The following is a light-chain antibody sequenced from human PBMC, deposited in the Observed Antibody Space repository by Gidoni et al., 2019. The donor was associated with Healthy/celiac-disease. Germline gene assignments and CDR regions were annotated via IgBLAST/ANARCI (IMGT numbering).Light chain of an antibody. Sequence: EIVLTQSPGTLSLSPGERATLSCRASQSVSSSYLAWYQQKPGQAPRLLIYGASSRATGIPDRFSGSGSGTDFTLPIRRLEPEDFSVYYCQQYGSSPRTFGQVTKLEIK. V-gene: IGKV3-20*01. CDR1: QSVSSSY. J-gene: IGKJ2*01. CDR2: GAS. CDR3: QQYGSSPRT.